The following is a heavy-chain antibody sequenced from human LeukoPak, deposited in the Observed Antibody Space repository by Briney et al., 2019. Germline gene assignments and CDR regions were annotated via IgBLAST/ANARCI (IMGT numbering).Heavy chain of an antibody. D-gene: IGHD2-8*02. CDR1: GGAISSYY. Sequence: SETLSLTCTVSGGAISSYYWSWIRQPPGKGLEWIAYISDIGSINYNPSLKSRVTISLDTSKNQFSLKLSSVTAADTAVYYCAGHHPRNTVDFWGQGTLVTVSS. J-gene: IGHJ4*02. CDR2: ISDIGSI. CDR3: AGHHPRNTVDF. V-gene: IGHV4-59*08.